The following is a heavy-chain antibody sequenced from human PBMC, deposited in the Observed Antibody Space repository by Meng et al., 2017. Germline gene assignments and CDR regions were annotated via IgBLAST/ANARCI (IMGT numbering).Heavy chain of an antibody. CDR3: ALAGVGATIINYYYYGMDV. D-gene: IGHD1-26*01. CDR2: ISSSGSTI. J-gene: IGHJ6*02. V-gene: IGHV3-48*03. CDR1: GFTFSSYE. Sequence: GSLRLSCAASGFTFSSYEMNWVRQAPGKGLEWVSYISSSGSTIYYADSVKGRFTISRDNAKNSLYLQMNSLRAEDTAVYYCALAGVGATIINYYYYGMDVWGQGTTVTVSS.